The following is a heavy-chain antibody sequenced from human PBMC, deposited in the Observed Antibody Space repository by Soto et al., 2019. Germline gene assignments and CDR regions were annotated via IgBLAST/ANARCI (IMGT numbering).Heavy chain of an antibody. V-gene: IGHV3-23*01. CDR3: AKAQYEFWSGYYPHYYFDS. Sequence: EVQLLESGGGLVQPGGSLRLSCAASGFTFSSYAMSWVRQAPGKGLEWVSAIIGSGGSTYYADSVKGRFNISRDNSKNTVYQQMNSLRAEDTAVYYCAKAQYEFWSGYYPHYYFDSWGQGTLVTVSS. J-gene: IGHJ4*02. D-gene: IGHD3-3*01. CDR2: IIGSGGST. CDR1: GFTFSSYA.